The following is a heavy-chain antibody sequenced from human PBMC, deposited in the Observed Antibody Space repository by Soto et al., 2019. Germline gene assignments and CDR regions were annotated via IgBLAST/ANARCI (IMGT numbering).Heavy chain of an antibody. CDR1: GGSFSGYF. Sequence: SETLSLTCTVSGGSFSGYFWTWIRQPPGKGLEWLAEINHSGITNYNPSVESRVSMSVDTSKNQFSLRLYSVTAADTAVYYCVRGQHNYNSRYFDYSGQGTLVTV. CDR2: INHSGIT. CDR3: VRGQHNYNSRYFDY. J-gene: IGHJ4*02. D-gene: IGHD1-1*01. V-gene: IGHV4-34*01.